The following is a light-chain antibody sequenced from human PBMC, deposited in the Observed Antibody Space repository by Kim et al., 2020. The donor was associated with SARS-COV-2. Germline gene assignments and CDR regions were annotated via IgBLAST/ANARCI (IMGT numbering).Light chain of an antibody. V-gene: IGKV1-39*01. CDR3: QQSYNSPRT. CDR1: QSVSCW. CDR2: RTS. Sequence: GDRGTITCRARQSVSCWLNWSQQKPGKAPHLLIYRTSTLQTGVPPRFSGSASGTDFTLTINTLQPEDFATYYCQQSYNSPRTFGQGTKVDIK. J-gene: IGKJ1*01.